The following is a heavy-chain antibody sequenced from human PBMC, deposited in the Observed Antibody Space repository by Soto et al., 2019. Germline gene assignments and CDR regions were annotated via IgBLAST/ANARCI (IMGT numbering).Heavy chain of an antibody. D-gene: IGHD2-15*01. Sequence: ETLSLTCAVSGYSISSGYYWGWIRQPPGKGLEWIGSIYHSGSTYYNPSLKSRVTISVDTSKNQFSLKLSSVTAADTAVYYCARAAGGGYCSGGSCYSRAFDIWGQGTMVTVSS. J-gene: IGHJ3*02. CDR1: GYSISSGYY. V-gene: IGHV4-38-2*01. CDR3: ARAAGGGYCSGGSCYSRAFDI. CDR2: IYHSGST.